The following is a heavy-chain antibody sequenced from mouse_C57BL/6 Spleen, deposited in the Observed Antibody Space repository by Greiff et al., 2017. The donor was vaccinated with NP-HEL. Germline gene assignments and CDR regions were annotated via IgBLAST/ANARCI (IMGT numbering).Heavy chain of an antibody. CDR3: ARQGSYYSNQYYFDY. CDR1: GFTFSDYG. J-gene: IGHJ2*01. Sequence: EVMLVESGGGLVQPGGSLKLSCAASGFTFSDYGMAWVRQAPRKGPEWVAFISNLAYSIYYADTVTGRFTISRENAKNNLYLEMSSLRSEDTAMYYCARQGSYYSNQYYFDYWGQGTTLTVSS. D-gene: IGHD2-5*01. V-gene: IGHV5-15*01. CDR2: ISNLAYSI.